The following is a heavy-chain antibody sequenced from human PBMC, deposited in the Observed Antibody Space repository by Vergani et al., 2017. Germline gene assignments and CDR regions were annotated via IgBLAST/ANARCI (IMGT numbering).Heavy chain of an antibody. Sequence: VQLVESGGGLVQPGGSLRLSCTASGFTFSNYWMQWVRQAPGKGLMLVSRINSDGDSTSYADSVKGRFTITRDNAKNTLYLQMDSLRDEDTAVYYCARDGWELLDYFYYMDVWGKGTTVTVSS. CDR1: GFTFSNYW. CDR3: ARDGWELLDYFYYMDV. V-gene: IGHV3-74*01. J-gene: IGHJ6*03. D-gene: IGHD1-26*01. CDR2: INSDGDST.